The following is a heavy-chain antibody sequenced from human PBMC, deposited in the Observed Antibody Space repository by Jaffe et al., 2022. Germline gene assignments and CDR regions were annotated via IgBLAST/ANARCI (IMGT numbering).Heavy chain of an antibody. J-gene: IGHJ4*02. CDR3: AKGPSKTYGDSSDY. D-gene: IGHD4-17*01. V-gene: IGHV3-9*01. CDR2: ISWNSGSI. Sequence: EVQLVESGGGLVQPGRSLRLSCAASGFTFDDYAMHWVRQAPGKGLEWVSGISWNSGSIGYADSVKGRFTISRDNAKNSLYLQMNSLRAEDTALYYCAKGPSKTYGDSSDYWGQGTLVTVSS. CDR1: GFTFDDYA.